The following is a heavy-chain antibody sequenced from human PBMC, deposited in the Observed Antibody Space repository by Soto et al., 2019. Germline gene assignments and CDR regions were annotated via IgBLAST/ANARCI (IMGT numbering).Heavy chain of an antibody. CDR3: ERGLPRQVGATPYYSDY. D-gene: IGHD1-26*01. J-gene: IGHJ4*02. CDR2: LNNRSSYA. CDR1: GFTFSDYY. Sequence: QVQLVESGGGLVKPGGSLRLSCAASGFTFSDYYMTWIRQAPGKGLEWISYLNNRSSYANYADSVRGRFTISRDNDKNSLYLQMDSLRADDTAVYYCERGLPRQVGATPYYSDYWGQGTLVTVSS. V-gene: IGHV3-11*05.